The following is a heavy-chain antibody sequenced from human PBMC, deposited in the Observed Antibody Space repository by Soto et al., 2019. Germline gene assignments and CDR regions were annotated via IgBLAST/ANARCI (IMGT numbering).Heavy chain of an antibody. V-gene: IGHV4-31*03. CDR1: GGSISSGGYY. CDR2: IYYSGST. D-gene: IGHD3-22*01. J-gene: IGHJ5*02. Sequence: QVQLQESGPGLVKPSQTLSLTCTVSGGSISSGGYYWSWIRQHPGKGLEWIGYIYYSGSTYYNPSLTIRVTISVDTSNNQFSLKLSSVTAADTAVYYCARTSYDSSGTAADPWGQGTLVTVSS. CDR3: ARTSYDSSGTAADP.